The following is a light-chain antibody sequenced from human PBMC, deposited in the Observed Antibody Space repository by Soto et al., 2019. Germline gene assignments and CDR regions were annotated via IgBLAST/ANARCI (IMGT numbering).Light chain of an antibody. J-gene: IGKJ2*01. V-gene: IGKV1-39*01. CDR2: AAY. CDR3: QQSYSTPFT. CDR1: QSVSTY. Sequence: DIRMTPSPSSLSASVGGRVTITCRASQSVSTYLTWYQQKTGKAPKLLIYAAYSLQSGVPSRFSGSGSGRDFTLTISSLQPEDFATYYCQQSYSTPFTFGQGTKLEIK.